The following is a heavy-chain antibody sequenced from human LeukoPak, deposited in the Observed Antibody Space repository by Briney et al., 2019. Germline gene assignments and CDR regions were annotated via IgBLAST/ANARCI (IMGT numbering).Heavy chain of an antibody. J-gene: IGHJ4*02. V-gene: IGHV3-43D*03. D-gene: IGHD3-3*01. CDR1: GFTFDDYA. CDR2: ISWDGGST. CDR3: AKDSVYYDFWSGYTQSYFDY. Sequence: PGGSLRLSCAASGFTFDDYAMHWVRQAPGKGLEWVSLISWDGGSTYYADSVKGRFTISRDNSKNSLYLQMNSLRAEDTASYYCAKDSVYYDFWSGYTQSYFDYWGQGTLVTVSS.